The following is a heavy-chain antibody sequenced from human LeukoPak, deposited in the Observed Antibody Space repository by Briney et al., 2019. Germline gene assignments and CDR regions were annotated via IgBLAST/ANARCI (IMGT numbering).Heavy chain of an antibody. CDR3: ARVRRWLRTRSDAFDI. D-gene: IGHD5-12*01. CDR1: GGTFSSYA. J-gene: IGHJ3*02. CDR2: IIPIFGTA. Sequence: GASVKVSCKASGGTFSSYAISWVRQAPGQGLEWMGGIIPIFGTANYAQKFQGRVTITADESTSTAYMELSSLRSEDTAVYYCARVRRWLRTRSDAFDIWGQGTMVTVSS. V-gene: IGHV1-69*13.